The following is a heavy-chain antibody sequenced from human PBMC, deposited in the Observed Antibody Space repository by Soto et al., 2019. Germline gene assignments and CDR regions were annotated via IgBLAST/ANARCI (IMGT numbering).Heavy chain of an antibody. V-gene: IGHV4-34*01. D-gene: IGHD2-2*01. CDR1: GGSFSGYY. J-gene: IGHJ6*02. CDR2: INHSGST. CDR3: ARGRNIVVVPTAMRRVGMDV. Sequence: SETLSLTCAVYGGSFSGYYWSWIRQPPGKGLEWIGEINHSGSTNYNPSLKSRVTISVDTSKNQFSLKLSSVTAADTAVYYCARGRNIVVVPTAMRRVGMDVWGQGTTVTVSS.